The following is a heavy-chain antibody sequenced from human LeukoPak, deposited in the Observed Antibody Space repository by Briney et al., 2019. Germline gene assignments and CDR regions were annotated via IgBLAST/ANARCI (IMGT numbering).Heavy chain of an antibody. CDR2: ISWNSGSI. CDR1: GFTLSDYW. CDR3: AKDILPLDSSGYYLFDY. J-gene: IGHJ4*02. D-gene: IGHD3-22*01. Sequence: PGGSLRLSCAASGFTLSDYWMYWVRQAPGKGLEWVSGISWNSGSIGYADSVKGRFTISRDNAKNSLYLQMNSLRAEDTALYYCAKDILPLDSSGYYLFDYWGQGTLVTVSS. V-gene: IGHV3-9*01.